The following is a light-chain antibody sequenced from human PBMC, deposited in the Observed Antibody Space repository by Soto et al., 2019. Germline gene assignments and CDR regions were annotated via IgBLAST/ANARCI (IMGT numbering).Light chain of an antibody. V-gene: IGKV1-39*01. J-gene: IGKJ1*01. Sequence: DIQMTQSPSSLSASVGDRVTITCRASQSISSYLNWYQQKPVKAPKRLIYAASSLQRGVPSRFSGSGSGTDFTLTISSLKTEDFATYYCKQRYSTPRTFGQGTKVEIK. CDR3: KQRYSTPRT. CDR1: QSISSY. CDR2: AAS.